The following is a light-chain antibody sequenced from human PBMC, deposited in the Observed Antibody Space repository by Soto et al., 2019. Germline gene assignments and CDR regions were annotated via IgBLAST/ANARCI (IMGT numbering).Light chain of an antibody. V-gene: IGKV3-20*01. CDR2: GAS. Sequence: DIVLTQSPGTLSLSPGERATLSCRASQSVSSTFFAWYQQKPGQAPRLLMFGASNRATGSPDRFSGSGSGTDFTLTISRLEPEDFAMYYCQQYGTSPRGTFGQGTKVEVK. CDR1: QSVSSTF. J-gene: IGKJ1*01. CDR3: QQYGTSPRGT.